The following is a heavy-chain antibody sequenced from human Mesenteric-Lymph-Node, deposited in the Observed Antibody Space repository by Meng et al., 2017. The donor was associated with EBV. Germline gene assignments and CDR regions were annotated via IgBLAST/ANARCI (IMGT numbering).Heavy chain of an antibody. D-gene: IGHD6-13*01. CDR3: AGAGYWRFDA. V-gene: IGHV4-34*01. CDR2: INYRGNT. CDR1: GGSLSNYY. J-gene: IGHJ5*02. Sequence: VQLQQWGAGLSTPSETLSLTCAVYGGSLSNYYWSWIRQPPGKGLEWIGEINYRGNTNYNPSLKSRVTVSVDTSKNQVSLKLNSVTAADTAIYYCAGAGYWRFDAWGRGTLVTVSS.